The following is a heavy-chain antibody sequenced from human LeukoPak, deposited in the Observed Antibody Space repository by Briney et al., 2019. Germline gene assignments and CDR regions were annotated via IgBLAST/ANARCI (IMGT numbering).Heavy chain of an antibody. D-gene: IGHD2-2*01. CDR3: ARDGGYCSSPNCHIHY. J-gene: IGHJ4*02. Sequence: GGSLRLSCAASGYTFSSYEMNWVRQAPGKGLGWVSYISNSGSTIYYADSVKGRFTISRDNAKNSLYLQMNSLRAEDTAVYYCARDGGYCSSPNCHIHYWGQGTLVTVSS. CDR2: ISNSGSTI. V-gene: IGHV3-48*03. CDR1: GYTFSSYE.